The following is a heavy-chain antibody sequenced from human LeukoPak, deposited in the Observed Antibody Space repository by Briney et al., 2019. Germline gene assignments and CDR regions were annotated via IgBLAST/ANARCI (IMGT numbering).Heavy chain of an antibody. CDR1: GFTFNNFA. J-gene: IGHJ4*02. CDR3: AKVRVKFDISTWQAFDY. D-gene: IGHD6-13*01. Sequence: GGSLRLSCTASGFTFNNFAMSWVRQAPGKGLEWVSGISGSVVSTFYADSVKGRFTISRDNSKTTLYLHMDSLRAEDTAVYYCAKVRVKFDISTWQAFDYWGQGTLVTVSS. V-gene: IGHV3-23*01. CDR2: ISGSVVST.